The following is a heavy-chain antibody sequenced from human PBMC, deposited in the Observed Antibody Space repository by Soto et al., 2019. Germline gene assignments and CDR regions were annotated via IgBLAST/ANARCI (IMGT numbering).Heavy chain of an antibody. CDR2: LIPIFGTA. CDR1: GGTFSIYA. D-gene: IGHD6-13*01. CDR3: ARAYSRSQGGYSYGLDV. J-gene: IGHJ6*02. V-gene: IGHV1-69*06. Sequence: SVKVACKASGGTFSIYAISWVRQAPGQGLEWMGGLIPIFGTANYAQKFQGRVTITADKSTSTAYMELSSLRSEDTAVYCCARAYSRSQGGYSYGLDVWGEGTTVT.